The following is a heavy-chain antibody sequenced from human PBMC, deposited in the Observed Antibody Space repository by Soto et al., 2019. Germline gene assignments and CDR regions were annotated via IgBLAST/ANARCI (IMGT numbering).Heavy chain of an antibody. CDR3: TRLSPFYYDSSGYYYAENYDY. V-gene: IGHV3-73*02. J-gene: IGHJ4*02. CDR2: IRSKANSYAT. D-gene: IGHD3-22*01. Sequence: EVQLVESGGGLVQPGGSLKLSCAASGFTFSGSAMHWVRQASGKGLEWVGRIRSKANSYATAYAASVNGRFTISRDDSKNTAYLQMNSLKTEDTAVYYCTRLSPFYYDSSGYYYAENYDYWGQGTLVTVSS. CDR1: GFTFSGSA.